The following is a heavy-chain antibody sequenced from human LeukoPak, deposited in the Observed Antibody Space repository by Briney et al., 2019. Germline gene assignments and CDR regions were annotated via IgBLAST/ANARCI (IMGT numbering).Heavy chain of an antibody. J-gene: IGHJ3*01. V-gene: IGHV3-13*01. D-gene: IGHD5-24*01. CDR1: GFTFSNYD. Sequence: GGSLRLSCSASGFTFSNYDMHWVRQEKGKGLEWVSSIGTGGHTYYAPSVKGRFTNSRENAKNSLYLQMNSLVAGDTAINYCTRGGLEAPCDVWGQGTMVAVSS. CDR3: TRGGLEAPCDV. CDR2: IGTGGHT.